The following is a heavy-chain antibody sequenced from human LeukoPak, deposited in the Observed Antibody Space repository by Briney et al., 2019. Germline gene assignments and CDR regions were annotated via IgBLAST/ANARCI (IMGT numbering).Heavy chain of an antibody. Sequence: PGXXLRLSCAASGFTVSSNYMSWVRQATGKGLEWVSAISGSGGSRYYGDSVKGRFKISRENRKKTVYLEMKRLRAEDTAVYYCARDFPFDSSGYHALDLWGQGTMVAVSS. D-gene: IGHD3-22*01. CDR3: ARDFPFDSSGYHALDL. J-gene: IGHJ3*01. V-gene: IGHV3-23*01. CDR2: ISGSGGSR. CDR1: GFTVSSNY.